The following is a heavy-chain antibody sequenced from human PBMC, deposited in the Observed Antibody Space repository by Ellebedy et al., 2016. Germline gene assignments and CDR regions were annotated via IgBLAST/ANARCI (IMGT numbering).Heavy chain of an antibody. Sequence: ASVKVSCKASGYTFTSYGISWVRQAPGQGLEWMGWISAYNGNTNYAQKLQGRVTMTTDTSTSTAYMELRSLRSDDTAVYYCAREGVTMFRGVIENWFDPWGQGTLVTVSS. D-gene: IGHD3-10*01. CDR2: ISAYNGNT. CDR1: GYTFTSYG. J-gene: IGHJ5*02. V-gene: IGHV1-18*04. CDR3: AREGVTMFRGVIENWFDP.